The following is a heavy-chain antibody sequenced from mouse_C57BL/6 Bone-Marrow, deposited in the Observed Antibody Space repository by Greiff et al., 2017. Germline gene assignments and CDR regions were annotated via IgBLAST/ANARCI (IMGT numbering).Heavy chain of an antibody. CDR1: GFTFSDYY. CDR2: INYDGSST. V-gene: IGHV5-16*01. Sequence: EVQRVESEGGLVQPGSSMKLSCTSSGFTFSDYYMAWVRQVPEKGLEWVANINYDGSSTYYLDSLTSRFIISRDNAKNILYLEMSSLKSEDTATYYCARYGSSYRGYWYFDVWGTGTTVTVSS. D-gene: IGHD1-1*01. J-gene: IGHJ1*03. CDR3: ARYGSSYRGYWYFDV.